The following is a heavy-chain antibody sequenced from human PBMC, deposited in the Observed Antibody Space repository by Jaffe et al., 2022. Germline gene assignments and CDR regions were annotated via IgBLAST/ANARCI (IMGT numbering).Heavy chain of an antibody. CDR1: GGSISSSGYY. J-gene: IGHJ4*02. V-gene: IGHV4-39*01. Sequence: QLQLQESGPGLVKPSETLSLTCTISGGSISSSGYYWGWIRQPPGKGLEWIGSIYYSGNTYYNPSLKSRVTISVDTSKNQFSLKLTSVTAADTAVYYCARHSTVTTFVFAYWGQGTLVTVSS. CDR2: IYYSGNT. CDR3: ARHSTVTTFVFAY. D-gene: IGHD4-17*01.